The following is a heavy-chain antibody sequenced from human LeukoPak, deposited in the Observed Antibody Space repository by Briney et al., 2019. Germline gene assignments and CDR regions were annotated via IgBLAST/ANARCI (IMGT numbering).Heavy chain of an antibody. CDR1: GFTFYTYG. V-gene: IGHV3-66*01. D-gene: IGHD6-25*01. Sequence: PGGSLRLSCAASGFTFYTYGMHWVRQAPGKGLEWVSVIYSGGSTYYADSVKGRFTISRDNSKNTLYLQMNSLRAEDTAVYYCARGPNIKAGEDAFDIWGQGTMVTVSS. CDR3: ARGPNIKAGEDAFDI. J-gene: IGHJ3*02. CDR2: IYSGGST.